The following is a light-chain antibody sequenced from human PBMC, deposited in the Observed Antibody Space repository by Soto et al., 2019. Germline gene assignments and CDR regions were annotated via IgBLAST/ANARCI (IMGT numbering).Light chain of an antibody. J-gene: IGLJ1*01. CDR3: DSYATGGAYV. V-gene: IGLV2-14*01. Sequence: QSALTQPASVSGSPGQSITISCTGTSSDVGGYNAVSWYQQHPGKAPKLMIYDVTNRPSGASNRFSGSKSGNTASLTISGLQAEDEADYYCDSYATGGAYVFGTGTKLTVL. CDR2: DVT. CDR1: SSDVGGYNA.